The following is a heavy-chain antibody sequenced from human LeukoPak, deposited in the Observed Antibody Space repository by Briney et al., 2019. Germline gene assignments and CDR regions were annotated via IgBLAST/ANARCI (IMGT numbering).Heavy chain of an antibody. CDR3: ARGRTLTTIFDY. CDR1: GFSLTDSF. Sequence: GGSLRLSCAASGFSLTDSFMAWVRQAPGKGLQWVAHMSRGGGTEEAASVKGRFTVSRDTSRNIFYLQMTSLRAEDTAMYYCARGRTLTTIFDYWGQGTPVTVSS. J-gene: IGHJ4*02. CDR2: MSRGGGT. V-gene: IGHV3-53*01. D-gene: IGHD4-11*01.